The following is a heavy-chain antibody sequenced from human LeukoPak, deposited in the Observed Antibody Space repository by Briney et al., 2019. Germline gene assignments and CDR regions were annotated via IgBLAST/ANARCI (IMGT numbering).Heavy chain of an antibody. CDR2: IRSKAFGGST. V-gene: IGHV3-49*04. D-gene: IGHD4-17*01. J-gene: IGHJ6*02. CDR1: RFTFSSYA. CDR3: TRGNYGDKSLLYYYYGMDV. Sequence: GGSLRLSCAASRFTFSSYAMHWVRQAPGKGLEWVGFIRSKAFGGSTEYAASVKGRFTISRDDSKSIAYLQMNSLKTEDTAVYYCTRGNYGDKSLLYYYYGMDVWGQGTTVTVSS.